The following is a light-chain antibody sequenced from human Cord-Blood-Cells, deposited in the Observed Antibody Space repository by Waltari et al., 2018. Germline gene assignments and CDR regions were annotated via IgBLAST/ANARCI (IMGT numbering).Light chain of an antibody. V-gene: IGLV2-23*01. Sequence: QSALTQPASVSGSPGQSITISCTGTRSDVGSYNLVSWYQQHPGKAPKRMIYEGSKRPSGVSNRFSGSKSGNTASLTSSGLQAEDEADYYCCSYAGSSTWVFGGGTKLTVL. J-gene: IGLJ3*02. CDR2: EGS. CDR3: CSYAGSSTWV. CDR1: RSDVGSYNL.